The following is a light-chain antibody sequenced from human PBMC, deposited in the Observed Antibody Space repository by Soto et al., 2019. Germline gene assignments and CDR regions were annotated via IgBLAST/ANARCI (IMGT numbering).Light chain of an antibody. Sequence: QSALTQPASVSGSPGQSITISCTGTNSDIGGYNYVSWYQQHPGKAPKLMIYEVSDRPSGVSSRFSASTSGNTASLTISVLQTEDEAAYYCSSYTSSSTWVFGGGTKLTVL. CDR1: NSDIGGYNY. V-gene: IGLV2-14*01. J-gene: IGLJ3*02. CDR2: EVS. CDR3: SSYTSSSTWV.